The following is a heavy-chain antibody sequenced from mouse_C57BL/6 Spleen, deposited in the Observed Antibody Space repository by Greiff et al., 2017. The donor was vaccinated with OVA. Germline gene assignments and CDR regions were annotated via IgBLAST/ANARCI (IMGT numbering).Heavy chain of an antibody. Sequence: QVQLKQPGAELVRPGTSVKLSCKASGYTFTSYWMHWVKQRPGQGLEWIGVIDPSDSYTNYNQKFKGKATLTVDTSSSTAYLQLSSLTSEDSAVYDYARGPSGYGNYGFDYWGQGTTLTVSS. CDR2: IDPSDSYT. CDR1: GYTFTSYW. V-gene: IGHV1-59*01. J-gene: IGHJ2*01. CDR3: ARGPSGYGNYGFDY. D-gene: IGHD2-1*01.